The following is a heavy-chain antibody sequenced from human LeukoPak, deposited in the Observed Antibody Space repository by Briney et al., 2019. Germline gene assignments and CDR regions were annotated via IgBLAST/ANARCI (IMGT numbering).Heavy chain of an antibody. D-gene: IGHD4-11*01. V-gene: IGHV4-59*08. Sequence: SETLSLTCTVSGGSISSYYWSWIRQPPGKRLEWIGYIYYSGSTNYNPSLKSRVTISVDTSKNQFSLKLSSVTAADTAVYYCAAADYPYYFDYWGQGTLVTVSS. CDR2: IYYSGST. J-gene: IGHJ4*02. CDR1: GGSISSYY. CDR3: AAADYPYYFDY.